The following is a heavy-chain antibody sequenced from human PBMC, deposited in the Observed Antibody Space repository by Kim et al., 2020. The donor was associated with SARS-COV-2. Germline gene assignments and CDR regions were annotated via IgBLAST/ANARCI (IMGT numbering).Heavy chain of an antibody. CDR2: INPSGGDT. CDR3: ARAPPYDSSGYYLKYNYYYGMDV. J-gene: IGHJ6*02. D-gene: IGHD3-22*01. CDR1: GYTFTNYF. V-gene: IGHV1-46*01. Sequence: ASVKVSCKASGYTFTNYFIHWVRQAPGQGLQWMGIINPSGGDTTYAQKFQGRVTMTRDTSTSTVYMELSSLRSEDTAGYYCARAPPYDSSGYYLKYNYYYGMDVWSQGTTVTVSS.